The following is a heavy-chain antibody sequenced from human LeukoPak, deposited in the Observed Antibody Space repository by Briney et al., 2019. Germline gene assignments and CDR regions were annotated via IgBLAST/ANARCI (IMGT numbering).Heavy chain of an antibody. V-gene: IGHV3-23*01. Sequence: GGSLRLSCAASGFTFSSYAMSWVRQAPGKGLEWVSAISGSGGSTYYADSVKGRFTISRDNSKNTLYLQMNSLRAEDTAVYYCAQQTYYYVSSGYFSDYWGQGTLVTVSS. J-gene: IGHJ4*02. CDR2: ISGSGGST. CDR1: GFTFSSYA. CDR3: AQQTYYYVSSGYFSDY. D-gene: IGHD3-22*01.